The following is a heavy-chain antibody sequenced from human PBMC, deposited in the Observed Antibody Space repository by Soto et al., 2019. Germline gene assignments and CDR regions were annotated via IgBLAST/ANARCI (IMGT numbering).Heavy chain of an antibody. J-gene: IGHJ4*02. D-gene: IGHD2-15*01. CDR2: IIPIFGTA. CDR1: GGTFSSYA. Sequence: ASVKVSCKASGGTFSSYAISWVRQAPGQGLEWMGGIIPIFGTANYAQKFQGRVTITADKSTSTAYMELSSLRSEDTAVYYCARVESSGGSCYSCWGQGTLVTVSS. CDR3: ARVESSGGSCYSC. V-gene: IGHV1-69*06.